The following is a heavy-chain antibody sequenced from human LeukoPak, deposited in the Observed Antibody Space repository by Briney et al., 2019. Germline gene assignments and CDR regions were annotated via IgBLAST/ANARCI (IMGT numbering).Heavy chain of an antibody. D-gene: IGHD3-22*01. Sequence: GGSLRLSCAASGFIFSGYDMNWVRLAPGKGLEYISYISSSGDTVYYGDSFKGRFTISRDNARSSLYLQMNSLRAEDTAVYYCARPYDSSVYFSLGYWGHGTLVTVSS. CDR1: GFIFSGYD. V-gene: IGHV3-48*03. J-gene: IGHJ4*01. CDR3: ARPYDSSVYFSLGY. CDR2: ISSSGDTV.